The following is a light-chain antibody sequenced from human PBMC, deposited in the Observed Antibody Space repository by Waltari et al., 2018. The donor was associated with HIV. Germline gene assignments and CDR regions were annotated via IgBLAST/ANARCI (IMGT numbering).Light chain of an antibody. Sequence: SYVLTQPPSVSVAPGQTAGITCGGDNIGSKSVHWYQRKPGTAPVLLIYDGADRPSGIPERFSCSNSENTATLTIGRVEAGDEADYYCQVWDSGSAHVVFGGGTNLAVL. J-gene: IGLJ2*01. CDR1: NIGSKS. V-gene: IGLV3-21*02. CDR3: QVWDSGSAHVV. CDR2: DGA.